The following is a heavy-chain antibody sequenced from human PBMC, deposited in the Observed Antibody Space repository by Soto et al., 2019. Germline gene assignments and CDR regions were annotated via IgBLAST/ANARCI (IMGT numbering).Heavy chain of an antibody. J-gene: IGHJ6*03. Sequence: PGGSLRLSCAASGFTFSSYGMHWVRQAPGKGLEWVAVISYDGSNKYYAESVKGRFTISRDNSKNTLYLQMNSLRAEGTAVYYCAKFGDSNSWIRPAKDYYMDVWGKGTTVTVSS. CDR1: GFTFSSYG. V-gene: IGHV3-30*18. CDR3: AKFGDSNSWIRPAKDYYMDV. D-gene: IGHD4-4*01. CDR2: ISYDGSNK.